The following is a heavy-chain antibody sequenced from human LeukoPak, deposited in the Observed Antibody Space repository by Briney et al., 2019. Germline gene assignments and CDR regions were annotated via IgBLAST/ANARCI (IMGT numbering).Heavy chain of an antibody. CDR2: ISGSGGST. CDR3: AKGIQLWSYFDY. V-gene: IGHV3-23*01. D-gene: IGHD5-18*01. Sequence: GGSLRLPCAASGFTFSSYAMSWVRQAPGKGLEWVSAISGSGGSTYYADSVKGRFTISRDNSKNTLYLQMNSLRAEDTAVYYCAKGIQLWSYFDYWGQGTLVTVSS. CDR1: GFTFSSYA. J-gene: IGHJ4*02.